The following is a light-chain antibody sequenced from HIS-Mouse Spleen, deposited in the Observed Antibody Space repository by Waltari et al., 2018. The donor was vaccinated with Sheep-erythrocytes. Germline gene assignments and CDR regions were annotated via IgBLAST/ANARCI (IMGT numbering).Light chain of an antibody. Sequence: QSALTQPRSASGSPGQSVTIPCTGTSSQLGGYYYVSWYQQHPGQAPKLMIYDVSKRPSGVPDRFSGSKSGNTASLTISGLQAEDEADYYCCSYAGSYNHVFATGTKVTVL. CDR2: DVS. CDR1: SSQLGGYYY. CDR3: CSYAGSYNHV. V-gene: IGLV2-11*02. J-gene: IGLJ1*01.